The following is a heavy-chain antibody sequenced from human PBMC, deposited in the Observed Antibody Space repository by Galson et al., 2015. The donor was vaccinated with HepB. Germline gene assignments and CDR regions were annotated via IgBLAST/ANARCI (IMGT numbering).Heavy chain of an antibody. J-gene: IGHJ4*02. V-gene: IGHV3-30-3*01. D-gene: IGHD5-24*01. CDR1: GFTFSSYA. CDR2: ISHDGSNK. CDR3: ARDRDGYNNLEYCFDY. Sequence: SLRLSCAASGFTFSSYAMHWVRQAPGKGLEWVAVISHDGSNKYYADSVKGRFTISRDNSKNTLYLQMNSLRAEDTAVYYCARDRDGYNNLEYCFDYWGQGTLVTVSS.